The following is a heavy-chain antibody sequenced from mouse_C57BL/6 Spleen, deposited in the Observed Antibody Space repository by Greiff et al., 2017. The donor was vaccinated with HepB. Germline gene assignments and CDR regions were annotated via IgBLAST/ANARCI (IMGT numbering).Heavy chain of an antibody. CDR1: GFTFSNYW. Sequence: EVQLQESGGGLVQPGGPMKLSCVASGFTFSNYWMNWVRQSPEKGLEWVAQIRLKSDNYATHYAESVKGRFTISRDDSKSSVYLQMNNLRAEDTGIYYCTGSSSNWDDWEFDYWGQGTTLTVSS. D-gene: IGHD4-1*01. J-gene: IGHJ2*01. CDR3: TGSSSNWDDWEFDY. CDR2: IRLKSDNYAT. V-gene: IGHV6-3*01.